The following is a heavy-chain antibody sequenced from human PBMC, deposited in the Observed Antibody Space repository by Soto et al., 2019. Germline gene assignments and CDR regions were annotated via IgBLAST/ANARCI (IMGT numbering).Heavy chain of an antibody. Sequence: PSETLSLTCTISGGAISGYYWTWIRQSPVNGLEYIGYVYNFKTNYNASLNSRVAISLDTSRNQFCLKLISVTAADTAVYYCGKSSYHGDYAYWGQGTFVTVSS. CDR3: GKSSYHGDYAY. CDR1: GGAISGYY. D-gene: IGHD3-16*01. J-gene: IGHJ4*02. CDR2: VYNFKT. V-gene: IGHV4-59*08.